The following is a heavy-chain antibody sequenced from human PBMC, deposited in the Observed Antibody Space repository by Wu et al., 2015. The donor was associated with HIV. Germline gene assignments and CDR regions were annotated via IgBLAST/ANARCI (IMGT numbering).Heavy chain of an antibody. CDR3: ATRIGGTMEAFNI. CDR2: LNPSANKI. CDR1: GFTFNNKY. Sequence: QVQLVQSGAEVKKPGASVKVSCKASGFTFNNKYMHWVRQAPGQGLEWMGVLNPSANKISYAQSFQGRVTMTSDKSTTAVYMELDSLGSDDTAVYYCATRIGGTMEAFNIWGQGTMVTVSS. D-gene: IGHD2/OR15-2a*01. J-gene: IGHJ3*02. V-gene: IGHV1-46*02.